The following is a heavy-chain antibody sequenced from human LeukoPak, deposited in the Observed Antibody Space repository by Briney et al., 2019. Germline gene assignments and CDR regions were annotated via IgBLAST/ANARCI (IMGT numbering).Heavy chain of an antibody. CDR1: GGSISTYY. CDR2: IYYSGST. CDR3: ARTTEGGYTYNYFYYYYMDV. V-gene: IGHV4-59*01. Sequence: PSETLPLTCTVSGGSISTYYWSWIRQPPGKGLEWIGYIYYSGSTNYNPSLKSRVTISVDTSKNQFSLKLGSVTAADTAVYYCARTTEGGYTYNYFYYYYMDVWGKGTTVTISS. J-gene: IGHJ6*03. D-gene: IGHD5-18*01.